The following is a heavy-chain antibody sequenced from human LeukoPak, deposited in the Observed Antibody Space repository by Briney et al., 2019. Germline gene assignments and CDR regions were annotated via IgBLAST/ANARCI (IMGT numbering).Heavy chain of an antibody. CDR1: GGSFSGYY. Sequence: PSETLSLTCAVYGGSFSGYYWSWIRQPPGKGLEWIGEINHSGSTNYNPSLKSRVTISVDTSKNQFSLKLTSVTAADTAVYYCARETWIQLWPHFDYWGQGTLVTVSS. CDR3: ARETWIQLWPHFDY. D-gene: IGHD5-18*01. CDR2: INHSGST. J-gene: IGHJ4*02. V-gene: IGHV4-34*01.